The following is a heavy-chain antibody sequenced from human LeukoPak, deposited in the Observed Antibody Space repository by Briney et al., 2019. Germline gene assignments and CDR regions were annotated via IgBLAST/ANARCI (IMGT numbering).Heavy chain of an antibody. CDR2: FDPEDGET. V-gene: IGHV1-24*01. CDR1: GYTLTELS. CDR3: ATASSNIVLMVYRYFDL. Sequence: ASVKVSCKVSGYTLTELSMHWVRQAPGKGLEWMGGFDPEDGETIYAQKFQGRVTITEDTYTDTAYMELSSLRSEDTAVYYCATASSNIVLMVYRYFDLWGRGTLVTVSS. D-gene: IGHD2-8*01. J-gene: IGHJ2*01.